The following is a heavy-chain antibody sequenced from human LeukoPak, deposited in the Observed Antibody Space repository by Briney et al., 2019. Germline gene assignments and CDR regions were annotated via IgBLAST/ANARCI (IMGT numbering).Heavy chain of an antibody. CDR2: IWHDGSVE. D-gene: IGHD3-16*01. CDR3: AKEGDQFRGYLDA. CDR1: GFMFSRLG. V-gene: IGHV3-33*06. J-gene: IGHJ6*03. Sequence: PGRSLRLSCTASGFMFSRLGMQWVRQAPGEGLEWVAMIWHDGSVEEYADSVKGRFTISRDNSQNTLYLQMNSLRDDDTAVYYCAKEGDQFRGYLDAWGKGTKVTVSS.